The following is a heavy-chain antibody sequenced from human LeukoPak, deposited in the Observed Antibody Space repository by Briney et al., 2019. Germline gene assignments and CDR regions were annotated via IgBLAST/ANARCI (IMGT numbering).Heavy chain of an antibody. V-gene: IGHV5-51*01. D-gene: IGHD6-13*01. CDR1: GYSFTSYW. J-gene: IGHJ3*02. Sequence: NAGESLKISCKGSGYSFTSYWIGWVRQMPGKGLEWMGIIYPGDSDTRYSPSFQGQVTISADKSINTAYLQWSSLKASDTAMYYCARRTKAAEDAFDIWGQGTMVTVSS. CDR2: IYPGDSDT. CDR3: ARRTKAAEDAFDI.